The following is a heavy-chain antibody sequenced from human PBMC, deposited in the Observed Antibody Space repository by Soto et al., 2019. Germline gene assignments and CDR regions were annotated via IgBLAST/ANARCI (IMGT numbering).Heavy chain of an antibody. CDR1: GFTFSSCG. J-gene: IGHJ4*02. CDR2: IWYDGSNK. V-gene: IGHV3-33*01. CDR3: ARDEDVPSGQYSSSWLFDY. Sequence: GGSLRLSCAASGFTFSSCGMHWVRQAPGKGLEGVAVIWYDGSNKYYADSVKGRFTISRDNSKNTLYLQRNSLRAEDTAVYYCARDEDVPSGQYSSSWLFDYWGQGT. D-gene: IGHD6-13*01.